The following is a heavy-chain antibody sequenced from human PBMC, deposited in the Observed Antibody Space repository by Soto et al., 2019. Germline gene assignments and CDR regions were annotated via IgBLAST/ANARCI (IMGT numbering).Heavy chain of an antibody. J-gene: IGHJ4*02. Sequence: EVQLVESGGGLAQPGGSLRLSCVASGFTFRNYWMSWLRQAPGKGLEWVANTNQDGRERYSVDSVKGRFTISRDNAKNSMHLQMNSLRAEDTAVYYCARDGSGYSTDWGQGTLVTVSS. CDR3: ARDGSGYSTD. CDR1: GFTFRNYW. V-gene: IGHV3-7*01. D-gene: IGHD5-18*01. CDR2: TNQDGRER.